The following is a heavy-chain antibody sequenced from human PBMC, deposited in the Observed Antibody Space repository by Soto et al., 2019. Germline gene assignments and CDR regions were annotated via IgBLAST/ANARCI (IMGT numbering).Heavy chain of an antibody. V-gene: IGHV3-21*01. D-gene: IGHD3-10*01. J-gene: IGHJ4*02. CDR2: ISSSSSYI. CDR3: ARDRMVRGAGFDY. Sequence: EVQLVESGGGLVKPGGSLRLSCAASGFTFSSYSRNWVRQAQGKGREWVSSISSSSSYIYYADSVKGRFTISRDNAKNSLYLQMNSLRAEDTAVYYCARDRMVRGAGFDYWGQGTLVTVSS. CDR1: GFTFSSYS.